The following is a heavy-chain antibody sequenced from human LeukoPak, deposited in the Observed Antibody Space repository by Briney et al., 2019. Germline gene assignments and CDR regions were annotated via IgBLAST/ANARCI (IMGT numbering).Heavy chain of an antibody. CDR1: GFSFSTYW. V-gene: IGHV3-74*01. J-gene: IGHJ4*02. CDR3: VRGGVDY. Sequence: GGSLRLSCAASGFSFSTYWIHWVRQVPGKGLVWVSRINGDGGSTDYADSVKGRLTISRDNAKNTLYLQMNSLRAEDTAVYYCVRGGVDYWGQGTLVTVSS. D-gene: IGHD3-16*01. CDR2: INGDGGST.